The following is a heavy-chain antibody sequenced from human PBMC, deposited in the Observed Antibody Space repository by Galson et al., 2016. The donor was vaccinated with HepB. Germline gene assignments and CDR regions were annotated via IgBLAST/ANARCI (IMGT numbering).Heavy chain of an antibody. CDR2: IYYSGST. V-gene: IGHV4-39*01. CDR1: GGSIRRSRYY. Sequence: ETLSLTCTVSGGSIRRSRYYGGWIRQPPGKGLEWVGSIYYSGSTYYNPSLKSRVTISVDTSKNQISLNISSVTAADTAVYYFTRRRSGGDPPIWGQGTMVTVSS. D-gene: IGHD2-21*02. CDR3: TRRRSGGDPPI. J-gene: IGHJ3*02.